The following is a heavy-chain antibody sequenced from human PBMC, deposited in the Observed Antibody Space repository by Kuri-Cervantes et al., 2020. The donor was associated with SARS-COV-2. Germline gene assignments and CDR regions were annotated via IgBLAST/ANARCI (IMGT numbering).Heavy chain of an antibody. CDR1: GFTFSSYD. CDR2: IGTAGDT. D-gene: IGHD2-15*01. V-gene: IGHV3-13*01. J-gene: IGHJ5*02. CDR3: ARGDLGYCSGGSGYNWFDP. Sequence: GGSLRLSCAASGFTFSSYDMHWFRQATGKGLEWVSAIGTAGDTYYPGSGKGRFTISTENAKNSLYLQMNSVRAEDTAVYYCARGDLGYCSGGSGYNWFDPWGQGTLVTVSS.